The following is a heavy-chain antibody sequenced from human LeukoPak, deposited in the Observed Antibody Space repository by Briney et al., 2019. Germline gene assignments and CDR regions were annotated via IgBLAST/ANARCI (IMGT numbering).Heavy chain of an antibody. CDR1: GGSISSYY. V-gene: IGHV4-59*01. CDR2: IYYSGST. Sequence: SETLSLTCTVSGGSISSYYRSWIRQPPGKGLEWIGYIYYSGSTNYNPSLKSRVTISVDTSKNQFSLKLSSVTAADTAVYYCARGPSQLPTRKRYYYGMDVWGKGTTVTVSS. D-gene: IGHD2-2*01. J-gene: IGHJ6*04. CDR3: ARGPSQLPTRKRYYYGMDV.